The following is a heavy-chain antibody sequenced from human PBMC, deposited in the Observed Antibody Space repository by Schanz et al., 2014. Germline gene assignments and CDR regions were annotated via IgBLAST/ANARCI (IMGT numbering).Heavy chain of an antibody. Sequence: QVQLVESGGGVVQPGRSLRLSCAASGITLSGYGLHWVRQAPGKGLEWVANIGYDGSEKYYVDSVKGRFTISRDNAKNSLYLQMNSLRAEDTALYYCAKDGIMVQGVIWERYFDSWGQGTLVTVSS. D-gene: IGHD3-10*01. CDR2: IGYDGSEK. J-gene: IGHJ4*02. V-gene: IGHV3-30*18. CDR3: AKDGIMVQGVIWERYFDS. CDR1: GITLSGYG.